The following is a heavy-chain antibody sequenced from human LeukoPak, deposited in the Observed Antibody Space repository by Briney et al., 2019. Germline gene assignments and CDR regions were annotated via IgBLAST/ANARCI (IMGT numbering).Heavy chain of an antibody. CDR3: AGRPMDTAMVRIDY. Sequence: SETLSLTCAVYGGSFSGYYWSWIRQPPGKGLEWIGEINHSGSTNYNPSLKSRVTISVDTSKNQFSLKLSSVTAADTAVYYCAGRPMDTAMVRIDYWGQGTLVTVSS. D-gene: IGHD5-18*01. V-gene: IGHV4-34*01. J-gene: IGHJ4*02. CDR1: GGSFSGYY. CDR2: INHSGST.